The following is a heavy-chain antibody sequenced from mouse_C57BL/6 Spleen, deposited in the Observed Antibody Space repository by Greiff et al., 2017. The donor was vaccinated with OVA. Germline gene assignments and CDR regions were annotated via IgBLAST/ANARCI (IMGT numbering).Heavy chain of an antibody. D-gene: IGHD1-1*01. V-gene: IGHV2-2*01. J-gene: IGHJ3*01. CDR1: GFSLTSYG. CDR2: IWSGGST. CDR3: ARGGLREAWFAY. Sequence: VKLVESGPGLVQPSQSLSITCTVSGFSLTSYGVHWVRQSPGKGLEWLGVIWSGGSTDYNAAFISRLSISKDNSKSQVFFKMNSLQADDTAIYYCARGGLREAWFAYWGQGTLVTVSA.